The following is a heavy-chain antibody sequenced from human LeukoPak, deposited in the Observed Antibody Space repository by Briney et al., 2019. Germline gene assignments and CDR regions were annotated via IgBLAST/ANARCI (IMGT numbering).Heavy chain of an antibody. Sequence: GGSLRLSCAASGFTFSSYWMSWVRQAPGKGLEWVANIRQDGSEKYYVDSVKGRFTISRDNAKNSLYLQMNSLRAEDTAVYYCAREGETITIFGVVIEYYFDYWGQGTLVTVSP. CDR3: AREGETITIFGVVIEYYFDY. CDR1: GFTFSSYW. D-gene: IGHD3-3*01. V-gene: IGHV3-7*01. CDR2: IRQDGSEK. J-gene: IGHJ4*02.